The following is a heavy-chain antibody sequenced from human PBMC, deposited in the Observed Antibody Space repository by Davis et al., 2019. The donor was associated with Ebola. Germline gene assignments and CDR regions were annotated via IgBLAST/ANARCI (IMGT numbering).Heavy chain of an antibody. CDR2: IYSGGST. Sequence: PGGSLRLSCAASGFTVSRNHMRWVRQAPGKGLEWVSVIYSGGSTYYADSVKGRFTISRDNSRNTLYRQMNSLRAEDTAVYYCARDEYYDSVWGSFDYYYHGMDVWGQGTTVTVSS. V-gene: IGHV3-66*01. J-gene: IGHJ6*02. CDR3: ARDEYYDSVWGSFDYYYHGMDV. D-gene: IGHD3-16*01. CDR1: GFTVSRNH.